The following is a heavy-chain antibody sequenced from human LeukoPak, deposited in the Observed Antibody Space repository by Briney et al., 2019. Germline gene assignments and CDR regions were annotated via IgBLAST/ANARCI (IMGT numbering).Heavy chain of an antibody. Sequence: GASVKVSCKASGGTFSSYAISWVRQAPGQGLEWMGGIITIFGTANYAQKFQGRVTITTDESTSTAYMELSSLRSEDTAVYYCARSSCSSCLYYYYMDVWGKGTTVTVSS. CDR3: ARSSCSSCLYYYYMDV. V-gene: IGHV1-69*05. CDR2: IITIFGTA. CDR1: GGTFSSYA. J-gene: IGHJ6*03. D-gene: IGHD6-13*01.